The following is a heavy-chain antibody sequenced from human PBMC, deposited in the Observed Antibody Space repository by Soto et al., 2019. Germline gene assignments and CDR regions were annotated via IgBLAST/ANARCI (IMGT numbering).Heavy chain of an antibody. CDR3: AKDKQLVTLVNYYFDY. CDR1: GFTFDDYA. V-gene: IGHV3-9*01. Sequence: EVQLVESGGGLVQPGRSLRLSCAASGFTFDDYAMHWVRQAPGKGLEWVSGISWNSGSIGYADSVKGRFTISRDNAKNSLYLQMNSLRAEDTALYYCAKDKQLVTLVNYYFDYWGQGHLVTVSS. J-gene: IGHJ4*02. CDR2: ISWNSGSI. D-gene: IGHD6-13*01.